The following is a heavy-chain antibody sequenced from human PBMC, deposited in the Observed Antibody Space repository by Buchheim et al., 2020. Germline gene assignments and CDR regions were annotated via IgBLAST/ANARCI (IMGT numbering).Heavy chain of an antibody. D-gene: IGHD6-6*01. Sequence: QVQLVESGGGVVQPGRSLRLSCAASGFTFSSYAMHWVRQAPGKGLEWVAVIWYDGSNKYYADSVKGRFTMSRDNSKNTLYLQMNSLRAEDTAVYYCARDIGGDSSFRELTNYYYGMDVWGQGTT. J-gene: IGHJ6*02. CDR2: IWYDGSNK. V-gene: IGHV3-33*01. CDR1: GFTFSSYA. CDR3: ARDIGGDSSFRELTNYYYGMDV.